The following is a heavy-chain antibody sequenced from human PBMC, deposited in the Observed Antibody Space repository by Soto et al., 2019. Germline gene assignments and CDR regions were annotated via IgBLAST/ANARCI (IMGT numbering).Heavy chain of an antibody. J-gene: IGHJ4*02. D-gene: IGHD3-22*01. CDR1: GDSISSSSYY. V-gene: IGHV4-39*01. CDR3: ARLSLHDSSSY. CDR2: IYYSGST. Sequence: SETLSLTCTVSGDSISSSSYYWGWIRQPPGKGLEWIASIYYSGSTYFNPSLKSRVTISIDTSKNQFSLKLYSVTAADTAVYYCARLSLHDSSSYWGQGTLVTVS.